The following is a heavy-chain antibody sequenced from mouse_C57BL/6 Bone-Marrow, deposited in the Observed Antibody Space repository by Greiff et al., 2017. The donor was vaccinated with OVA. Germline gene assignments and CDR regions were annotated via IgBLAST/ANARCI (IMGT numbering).Heavy chain of an antibody. J-gene: IGHJ3*01. Sequence: EVMLVESGGDLVKPGGSLKLSCAASGFTFSSYGMSWVRQTPDKRLAWVATISSGGSYTYYPDSVKGRFTISRDNAKNTLYLQMSSLKSEDTAMYYCARLRDGYFGFAYWGQGTLVTVSA. V-gene: IGHV5-6*01. CDR2: ISSGGSYT. CDR1: GFTFSSYG. D-gene: IGHD2-3*01. CDR3: ARLRDGYFGFAY.